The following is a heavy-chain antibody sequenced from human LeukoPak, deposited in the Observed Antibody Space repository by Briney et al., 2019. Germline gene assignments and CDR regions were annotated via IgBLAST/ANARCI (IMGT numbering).Heavy chain of an antibody. CDR3: ARGQEFDDGVFDS. CDR2: IRSNGATA. D-gene: IGHD1-1*01. V-gene: IGHV3-23*01. CDR1: GFSFSSFA. Sequence: GGSLRPSCAASGFSFSSFAMTWVRQAPGKGLEWVSTIRSNGATAYNADSVKGRFTISRDNSKNTVYLQVNSLRVEDTAIYYCARGQEFDDGVFDSWGQGTLVTVSS. J-gene: IGHJ4*02.